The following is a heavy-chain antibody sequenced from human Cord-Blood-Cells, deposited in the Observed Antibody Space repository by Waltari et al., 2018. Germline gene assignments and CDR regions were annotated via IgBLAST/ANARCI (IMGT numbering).Heavy chain of an antibody. CDR1: GGSISSSSYY. Sequence: QLQLQESGPGLVKPSETLSLTCTVSGGSISSSSYYWGWIRQPPGKGLEWIGSIYYSGTPYYNPSLKSRVTISVDTSKNQFSLKLSSVTAADTAVYYCARYGSGSYSSDYWGQGTLVTVSS. V-gene: IGHV4-39*01. J-gene: IGHJ4*02. CDR2: IYYSGTP. D-gene: IGHD3-10*01. CDR3: ARYGSGSYSSDY.